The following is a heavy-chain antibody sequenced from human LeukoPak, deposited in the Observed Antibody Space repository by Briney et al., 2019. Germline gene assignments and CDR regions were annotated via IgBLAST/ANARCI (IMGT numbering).Heavy chain of an antibody. D-gene: IGHD3-22*01. V-gene: IGHV1-18*01. CDR3: ARRAYDSSGYYLWDY. Sequence: GASVKVSCKASGYTFTSYGISWVRQAPGQGLEWMGWISAYNGNTNYAQKLQGRVTMTTDTSTSTAYMELRSLRSDDTAVYYCARRAYDSSGYYLWDYWGQGTLVTVSS. J-gene: IGHJ4*02. CDR1: GYTFTSYG. CDR2: ISAYNGNT.